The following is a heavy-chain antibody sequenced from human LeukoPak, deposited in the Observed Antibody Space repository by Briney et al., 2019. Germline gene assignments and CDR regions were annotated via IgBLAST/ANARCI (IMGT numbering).Heavy chain of an antibody. CDR1: GFTVSSNY. CDR3: ARERRESAARASVYIDY. Sequence: PGGSLRLSCAASGFTVSSNYMSWVRQAPGKGLEWVSVIYSGGSTYYADSVRGRFTISRDNSRNTLYLQMNSLRAEDTAVYYCARERRESAARASVYIDYWGQGALVTVSS. V-gene: IGHV3-53*01. J-gene: IGHJ4*02. D-gene: IGHD6-13*01. CDR2: IYSGGST.